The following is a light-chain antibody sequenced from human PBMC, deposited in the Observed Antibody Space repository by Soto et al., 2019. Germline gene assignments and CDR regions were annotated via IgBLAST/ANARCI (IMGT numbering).Light chain of an antibody. CDR3: AAWDDSLYGVV. CDR2: EVS. Sequence: QAVVTEPPSVSGSPGQSVTISCTGTSSDVGSYNRVSWYQQPPGTAPKLMISEVSNRPSGVPDRFSGSKSGNTASLTISGLQAEDEADYYCAAWDDSLYGVVFGGGTKVTVL. J-gene: IGLJ2*01. V-gene: IGLV2-18*01. CDR1: SSDVGSYNR.